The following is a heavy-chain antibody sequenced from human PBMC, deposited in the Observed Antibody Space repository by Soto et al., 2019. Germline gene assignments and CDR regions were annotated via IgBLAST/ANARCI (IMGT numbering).Heavy chain of an antibody. D-gene: IGHD3-3*01. V-gene: IGHV3-7*01. CDR3: ARGRYDFWSGYYADAFDI. Sequence: GGSLRLSCAASGFTFSSYWMSWVRQAPGKGLEWVANIKQDGSEKYNVDSVKGRFTISRDNAKNSLYLQMNSLRAEDTALYYCARGRYDFWSGYYADAFDIWGQGTMVTVSS. CDR2: IKQDGSEK. CDR1: GFTFSSYW. J-gene: IGHJ3*02.